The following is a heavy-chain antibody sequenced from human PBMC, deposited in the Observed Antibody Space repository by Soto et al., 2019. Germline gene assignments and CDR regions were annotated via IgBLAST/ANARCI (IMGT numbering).Heavy chain of an antibody. Sequence: KPSETLSLTCAVYGGSFSDYYWSWIRQPPGKGLEWIGEINHSGSTNYNPSLKSRVTMSVDTSKNQFSLKLSSVTAADTAVYYCARSSGDYYYGMDVWGQGTTVTVSS. CDR3: ARSSGDYYYGMDV. J-gene: IGHJ6*02. D-gene: IGHD6-6*01. CDR2: INHSGST. CDR1: GGSFSDYY. V-gene: IGHV4-34*01.